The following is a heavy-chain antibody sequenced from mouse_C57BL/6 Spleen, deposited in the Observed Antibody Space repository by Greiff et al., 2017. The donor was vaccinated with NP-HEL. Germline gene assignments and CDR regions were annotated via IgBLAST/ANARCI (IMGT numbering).Heavy chain of an antibody. CDR2: IYPGGGYT. J-gene: IGHJ1*03. CDR3: ARKITTVVDWYFDV. V-gene: IGHV1-63*01. CDR1: GYTFTNYW. D-gene: IGHD1-1*01. Sequence: VQVVESGAELVRPGTSVKMSCKASGYTFTNYWIGWAKQRPGHGLEWIGDIYPGGGYTNYNEKFKGKATLTADKSSSTAYMQFSSLTSEDSAIYYCARKITTVVDWYFDVWGTGTTVTVSS.